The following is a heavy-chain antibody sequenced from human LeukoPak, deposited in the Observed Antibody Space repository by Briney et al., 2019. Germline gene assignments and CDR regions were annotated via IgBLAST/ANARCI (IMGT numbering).Heavy chain of an antibody. J-gene: IGHJ4*02. D-gene: IGHD3-22*01. V-gene: IGHV4-59*01. Sequence: SETLSLTCTVSGGSISTYYWSWIRQPPGKGLEWIGYIYYSGSTNYNPSLKSRVTISVDKSKNQFSLKLSSVTAADTAVYYCARDHSYYYDSSAYYPDFDYWGQGTLVTVSS. CDR3: ARDHSYYYDSSAYYPDFDY. CDR2: IYYSGST. CDR1: GGSISTYY.